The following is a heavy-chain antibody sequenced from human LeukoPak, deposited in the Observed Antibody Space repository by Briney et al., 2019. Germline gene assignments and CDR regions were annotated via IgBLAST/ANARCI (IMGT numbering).Heavy chain of an antibody. J-gene: IGHJ6*02. CDR3: ARSSIITIYYYNYYGMDV. CDR1: GYTFTGYY. CDR2: INPNSGGT. D-gene: IGHD3-3*01. Sequence: ASVKVSCTASGYTFTGYYMHWVRQAPGQGLEWMGWINPNSGGTNYAQKFQGRVTMTRDTSISTAYMELSRLRSDDTAVYYCARSSIITIYYYNYYGMDVWGQGTTVTVSS. V-gene: IGHV1-2*02.